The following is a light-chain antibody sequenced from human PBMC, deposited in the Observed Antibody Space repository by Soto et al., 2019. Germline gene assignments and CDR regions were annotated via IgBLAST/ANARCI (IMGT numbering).Light chain of an antibody. V-gene: IGKV2-24*01. CDR2: QIS. CDR1: QSLVLSDGNTY. Sequence: DIVMTQTPLSSPVTLGQPASISCRSSQSLVLSDGNTYLTWLQQRPGQPPRLLIYQISNRFSGVPDRFSGSGAGTDFTLKISRVEAEDVGVYYCMQATQFPPYTFGQGTKLEIQ. CDR3: MQATQFPPYT. J-gene: IGKJ2*01.